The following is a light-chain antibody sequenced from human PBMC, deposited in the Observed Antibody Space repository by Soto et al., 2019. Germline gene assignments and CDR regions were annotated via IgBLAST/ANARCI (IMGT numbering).Light chain of an antibody. CDR3: QHYNSYPEA. V-gene: IGKV1-5*03. Sequence: DIEMTHCRSSLSASLRDRGTITSLASQTISSWLAWYQQKPGKAPRLLIYKASTLKSGVPSRFSGSGSGTEFTLTISSLQPDDFATYYCQHYNSYPEAFGQGTKVDIK. CDR1: QTISSW. CDR2: KAS. J-gene: IGKJ1*01.